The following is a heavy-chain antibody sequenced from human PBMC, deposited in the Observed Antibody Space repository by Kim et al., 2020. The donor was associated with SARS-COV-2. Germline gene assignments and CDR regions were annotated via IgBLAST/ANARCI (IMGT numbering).Heavy chain of an antibody. CDR3: ARGSMIVVVRWYFDL. Sequence: GGSLRLSCAASGFTFSSYAMHWVRQAPGKGLEWVAVISYDGSNKYYADSVKGRFTISRDNSKNTLYLQMNSLRAEDTAVYYCARGSMIVVVRWYFDLWGR. V-gene: IGHV3-30-3*01. CDR2: ISYDGSNK. J-gene: IGHJ2*01. D-gene: IGHD3-22*01. CDR1: GFTFSSYA.